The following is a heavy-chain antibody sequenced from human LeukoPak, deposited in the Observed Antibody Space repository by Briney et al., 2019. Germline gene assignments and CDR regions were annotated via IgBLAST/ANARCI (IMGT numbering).Heavy chain of an antibody. J-gene: IGHJ4*02. V-gene: IGHV3-30*02. Sequence: GGSLRLSCAASGFTFSSYVMHWVRQAPGKGLEWVAFIRYDGSNKYYADSVKGRFTISRDNSKNTLYLQMNSLRAEDTAVYYCAKVFHGSGSYYNFFDYWGQGTLVTVSS. CDR3: AKVFHGSGSYYNFFDY. CDR1: GFTFSSYV. CDR2: IRYDGSNK. D-gene: IGHD3-10*01.